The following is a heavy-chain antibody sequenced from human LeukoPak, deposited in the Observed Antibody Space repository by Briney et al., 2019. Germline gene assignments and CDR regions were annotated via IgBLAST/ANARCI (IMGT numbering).Heavy chain of an antibody. CDR2: ISWNGGST. J-gene: IGHJ4*02. CDR1: GFTFDDYS. CDR3: AKDGKNYFDY. V-gene: IGHV3-43D*03. Sequence: GGSLRLSCAASGFTFDDYSMHWVRQAPGKGLEWVSLISWNGGSTYYADSVKGRFTISRDNSKNSLYLQMNSLRADDTALYYCAKDGKNYFDYWGQGTLVTVSS.